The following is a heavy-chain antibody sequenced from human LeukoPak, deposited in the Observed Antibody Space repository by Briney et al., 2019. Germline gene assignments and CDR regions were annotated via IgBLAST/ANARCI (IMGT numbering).Heavy chain of an antibody. CDR1: GYTLTELS. Sequence: ASVKVSCKVSGYTLTELSMHWVRQAPGKGLEWMGGFDPEDGETIYAQKFQGRVTMTEDTSTDTAYMELSSLRSEDTAVYYCATEIAATDSRYYGMDVWGQGTTVTVSS. J-gene: IGHJ6*02. CDR3: ATEIAATDSRYYGMDV. CDR2: FDPEDGET. V-gene: IGHV1-24*01. D-gene: IGHD5-12*01.